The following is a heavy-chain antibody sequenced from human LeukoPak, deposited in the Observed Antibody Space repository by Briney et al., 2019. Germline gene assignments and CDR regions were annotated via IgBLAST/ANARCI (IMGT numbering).Heavy chain of an antibody. D-gene: IGHD5-18*01. CDR3: ARTTEGGYTYDYFYYYYMDV. Sequence: PSETLSLTCAVYGGSFSGYYWSWIRQPPGKGLEWIGEIYYSGSTNYNPSLKSRVTISVDTSKNQFSLKLSSVTAADTAVYYCARTTEGGYTYDYFYYYYMDVWGKGTTVTISS. J-gene: IGHJ6*03. CDR2: IYYSGST. CDR1: GGSFSGYY. V-gene: IGHV4-59*01.